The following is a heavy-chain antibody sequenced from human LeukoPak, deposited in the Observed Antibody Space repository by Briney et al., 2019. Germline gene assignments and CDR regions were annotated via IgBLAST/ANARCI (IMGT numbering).Heavy chain of an antibody. D-gene: IGHD1-14*01. CDR1: GYTFTDYF. CDR2: INPKSGDT. V-gene: IGHV1-2*02. J-gene: IGHJ4*02. CDR3: ARVRDVTGLLY. Sequence: ASVQVSCKASGYTFTDYFLHWVRQAPGRGLEWMAWINPKSGDTKYTQNLQGRVTVTRDTSISTLSMELSRLISDDTAVYYCARVRDVTGLLYWGQGTLVTVSS.